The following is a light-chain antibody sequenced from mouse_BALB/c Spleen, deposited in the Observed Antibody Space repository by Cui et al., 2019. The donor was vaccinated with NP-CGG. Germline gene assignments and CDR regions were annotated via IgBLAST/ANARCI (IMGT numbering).Light chain of an antibody. V-gene: IGLV1*01. Sequence: QAVLTQESALTTSPGETVTLTCRSSTGAVTTNNYANWVQEKPDHLFTGLIGGTNNRVPGVPARFSGSLIGDKAPLTITGAQTEDEALYFCALWYSNHWVFGGGTKLTVL. CDR1: TGAVTTNNY. J-gene: IGLJ1*01. CDR2: GTN. CDR3: ALWYSNHWV.